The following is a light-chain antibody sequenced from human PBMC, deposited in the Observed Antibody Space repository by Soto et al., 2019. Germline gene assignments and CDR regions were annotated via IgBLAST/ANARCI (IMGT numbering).Light chain of an antibody. CDR2: EGI. Sequence: QSALTQPASVSGSPGQSITISWTGSSNTIGGYNVVSWYQQHPGKAPKVIIYEGIKRPSGVSNRFSGAISGSTASLTISGLQAEDEADYYCCSYVGATTYVFGSGTKLTAL. CDR1: SNTIGGYNV. J-gene: IGLJ1*01. V-gene: IGLV2-23*01. CDR3: CSYVGATTYV.